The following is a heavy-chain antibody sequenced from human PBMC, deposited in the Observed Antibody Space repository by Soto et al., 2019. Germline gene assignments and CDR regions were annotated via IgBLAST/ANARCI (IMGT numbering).Heavy chain of an antibody. CDR3: AALHLANDAFDI. D-gene: IGHD3-16*01. Sequence: QVQLQQWGAGLWKPSETLSLTCAVSDGSFSDYYWSWIRQPPGKGLEWIGEINLCGNTNYNASLKSRVTISLHSPKKQFSLTLKSVTAADTAVYYCAALHLANDAFDIWGQGTMLTVSS. J-gene: IGHJ3*02. V-gene: IGHV4-34*01. CDR2: INLCGNT. CDR1: DGSFSDYY.